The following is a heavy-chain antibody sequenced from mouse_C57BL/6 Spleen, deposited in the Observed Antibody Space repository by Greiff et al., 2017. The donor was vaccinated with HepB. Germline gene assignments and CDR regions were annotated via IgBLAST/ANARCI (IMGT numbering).Heavy chain of an antibody. Sequence: VQLQQSGPELVKPGASVKISCKASGYAFSSSWMNWVKQRPGKGLEWIGRIYPGDGDTNYNGKFKGKATLTADKSSSTAYMQLSSLTSEDSAVYFCASYSKLDYWGQGTTLTVSS. CDR1: GYAFSSSW. V-gene: IGHV1-82*01. J-gene: IGHJ2*01. CDR2: IYPGDGDT. CDR3: ASYSKLDY. D-gene: IGHD2-5*01.